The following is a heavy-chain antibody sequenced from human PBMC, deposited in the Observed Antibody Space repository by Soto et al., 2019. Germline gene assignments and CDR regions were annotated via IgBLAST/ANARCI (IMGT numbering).Heavy chain of an antibody. CDR2: IISSGSTI. V-gene: IGHV3-48*03. CDR1: GFTFSSYE. Sequence: GGSLRLSCAASGFTFSSYEMNWVRQAPGKGLGWVSYIISSGSTIYYAASVKGRFTISRDNAKNSLYLQMNSLRAEDTAVYYCARGDTMVRGASHYYYGMDVWGQGTTVTVSS. J-gene: IGHJ6*02. CDR3: ARGDTMVRGASHYYYGMDV. D-gene: IGHD3-10*01.